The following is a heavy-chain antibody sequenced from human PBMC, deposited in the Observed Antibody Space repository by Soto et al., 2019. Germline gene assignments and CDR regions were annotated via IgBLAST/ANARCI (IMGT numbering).Heavy chain of an antibody. CDR3: ARRSTYDYLDY. CDR1: GGSISSGDYY. CDR2: IYYSGST. V-gene: IGHV4-30-4*01. D-gene: IGHD1-1*01. J-gene: IGHJ4*02. Sequence: SETLSLTCTVSGGSISSGDYYWSWIRQPPGKGLEWIGYIYYSGSTYYNPSLKSRVTISVDTSKNQFSLKLSSVTAADTAVYYCARRSTYDYLDYWGQGTLVTVSS.